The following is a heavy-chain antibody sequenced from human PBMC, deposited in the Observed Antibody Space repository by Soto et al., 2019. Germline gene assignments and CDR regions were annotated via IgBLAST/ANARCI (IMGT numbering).Heavy chain of an antibody. CDR1: GGSISSYY. CDR3: ARDHCSGGSCPYYYYYMDV. V-gene: IGHV4-59*01. Sequence: QVQLQESGPGLVKPSETLSLTCTVSGGSISSYYWSWIRQPPGKGLEWIGYIYYSGSTNYNPSLKSRVTISVHPSKNQFSLKLSSVTAADTAVYYCARDHCSGGSCPYYYYYMDVWGKGTTVTVSS. D-gene: IGHD2-15*01. J-gene: IGHJ6*03. CDR2: IYYSGST.